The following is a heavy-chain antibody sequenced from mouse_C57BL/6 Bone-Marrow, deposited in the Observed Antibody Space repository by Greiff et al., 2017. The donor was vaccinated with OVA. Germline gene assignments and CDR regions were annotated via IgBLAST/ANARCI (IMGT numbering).Heavy chain of an antibody. CDR1: GYTFTDYY. V-gene: IGHV1-19*01. CDR3: ASSSFFAY. CDR2: INPYNGGT. Sequence: VQLKESGPVLVKPGASVKMSCKASGYTFTDYYMNWVKQSHGKSLEWIGVINPYNGGTSYNQKFKGKATLTVDKSSSTAYMELNSLTSEDSAVYYCASSSFFAYWGQGTLVTVSA. J-gene: IGHJ3*01.